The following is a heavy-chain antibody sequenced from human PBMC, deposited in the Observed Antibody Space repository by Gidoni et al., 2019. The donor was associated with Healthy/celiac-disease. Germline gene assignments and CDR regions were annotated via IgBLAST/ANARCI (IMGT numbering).Heavy chain of an antibody. CDR2: INSDGSST. V-gene: IGHV3-74*01. Sequence: EVQLVESGGGLVQPGGSLRLSCAASGFTFSSYWMHWVRQAPGKGLVWVSRINSDGSSTSYADSVKGRFTISRDNAKNTLYLQMNSLRAEDTAVYYCASDGEEYYYDSSGHGYDYWGQGTLVTVSS. J-gene: IGHJ4*02. CDR1: GFTFSSYW. CDR3: ASDGEEYYYDSSGHGYDY. D-gene: IGHD3-22*01.